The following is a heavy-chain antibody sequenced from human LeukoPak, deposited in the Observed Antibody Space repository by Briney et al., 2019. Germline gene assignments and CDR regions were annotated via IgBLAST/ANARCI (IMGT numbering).Heavy chain of an antibody. CDR3: ASTVTTHYYYYYMDV. CDR1: GGSISSYY. Sequence: PSETLSLTCTVSGGSISSYYWSWIRQPAGKGLEWIGRIYNSGSTNYNPSLKSRVTISVDTSKNHFSLKLSSVTAADTAVYYCASTVTTHYYYYYMDVWGKGTTVTVSS. CDR2: IYNSGST. V-gene: IGHV4-4*07. J-gene: IGHJ6*03. D-gene: IGHD4-17*01.